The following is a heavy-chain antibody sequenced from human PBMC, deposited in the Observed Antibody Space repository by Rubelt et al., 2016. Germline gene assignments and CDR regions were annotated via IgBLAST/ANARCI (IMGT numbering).Heavy chain of an antibody. Sequence: EVQLVESGGGLIQPGGFLRLSCAASGFTVSSNYMHWVRQAPGKGLEWVSVIYSGGPTYYADSVKGRFTISRDNSKNTLYLQMNTLRTEDTAVYYCAMGWLQSPGSYLRYWGQGTLVTVSS. CDR1: GFTVSSNY. D-gene: IGHD5-24*01. J-gene: IGHJ4*02. CDR2: IYSGGPT. V-gene: IGHV3-53*01. CDR3: AMGWLQSPGSYLRY.